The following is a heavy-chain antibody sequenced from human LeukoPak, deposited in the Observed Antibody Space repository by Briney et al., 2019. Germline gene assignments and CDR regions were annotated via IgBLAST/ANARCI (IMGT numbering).Heavy chain of an antibody. CDR1: GFTFSSYW. V-gene: IGHV3-21*01. D-gene: IGHD2-8*02. CDR3: ARDAGGYYFDY. Sequence: PGGSLRLSCAASGFTFSSYWMSWVRQAPGKGLEWVSSISSSSSYIYYADSVKGRFTISRDNAKNSLYLQMNSLRAEDTAVYYCARDAGGYYFDYWGQGTLVTVSS. CDR2: ISSSSSYI. J-gene: IGHJ4*02.